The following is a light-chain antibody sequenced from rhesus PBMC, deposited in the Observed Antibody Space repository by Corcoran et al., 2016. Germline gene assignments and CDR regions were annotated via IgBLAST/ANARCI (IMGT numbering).Light chain of an antibody. J-gene: IGKJ1*01. CDR2: DAS. Sequence: DIQMTQSPSSLSASVGDTVTITCRASQGISSYLNWFQQKPGKAPKLLFYDASNLENGVPSRFSGSGSGTDFTLTISSLQPEDFAAYYCLQHNSYPRTFGQVTKVEIK. V-gene: IGKV1-28*03. CDR3: LQHNSYPRT. CDR1: QGISSY.